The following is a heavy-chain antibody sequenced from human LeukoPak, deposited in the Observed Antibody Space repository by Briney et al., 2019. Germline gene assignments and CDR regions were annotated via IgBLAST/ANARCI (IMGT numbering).Heavy chain of an antibody. CDR2: ADYDGSDT. V-gene: IGHV3-74*01. CDR1: GFTFSRYW. D-gene: IGHD6-13*01. Sequence: GGSLRLSCAASGFTFSRYWMHWVRQAPGKGLVWVSRADYDGSDTSYADSLRGRFTISRDNAKNTLYLQMNSLSAEDTAVYYCATLAAAGTNYWGQGTLVTVSS. J-gene: IGHJ4*02. CDR3: ATLAAAGTNY.